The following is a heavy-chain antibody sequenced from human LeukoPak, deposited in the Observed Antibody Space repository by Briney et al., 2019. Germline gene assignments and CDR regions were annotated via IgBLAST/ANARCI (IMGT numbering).Heavy chain of an antibody. J-gene: IGHJ4*02. CDR2: INPNSGGT. CDR1: GYTFTNYY. CDR3: ARGVSGYFYLFDC. V-gene: IGHV1-2*02. D-gene: IGHD3-22*01. Sequence: ASVKVSCKASGYTFTNYYMHWVRQAPGQGLEWMGWINPNSGGTNPAQKFQGRVTMTRDTSISTGYMELSRLRSDDTAVYYCARGVSGYFYLFDCWGQGTLVTVSS.